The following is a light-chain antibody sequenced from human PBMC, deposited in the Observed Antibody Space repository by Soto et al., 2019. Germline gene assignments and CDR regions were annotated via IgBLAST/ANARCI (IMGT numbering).Light chain of an antibody. Sequence: QSVLTQPPSASGTPGQTVTIACSGSSSNVGSNYVYWYQQLPGTAPRLLIYNSNKRPSGVPDRFSGSRSGTSASLAISGLRSDDESDYYCAAWDDSLRGVGFGGGTKVTVL. V-gene: IGLV1-47*02. CDR3: AAWDDSLRGVG. CDR2: NSN. J-gene: IGLJ2*01. CDR1: SSNVGSNY.